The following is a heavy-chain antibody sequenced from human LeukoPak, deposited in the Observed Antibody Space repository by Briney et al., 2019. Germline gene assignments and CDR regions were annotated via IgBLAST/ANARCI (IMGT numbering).Heavy chain of an antibody. CDR1: GFTFSSYW. CDR2: IKQDGSEK. Sequence: GGSLRLSCAASGFTFSSYWMSWVRQAPGKGLEWVANIKQDGSEKYYADSVKGRFTISRDNAKNSLYLQMNSLRAEDTAVYYCARDFRIILTDYYYYYGMDVWGQGTTVTVSS. D-gene: IGHD3-16*01. CDR3: ARDFRIILTDYYYYYGMDV. J-gene: IGHJ6*02. V-gene: IGHV3-7*03.